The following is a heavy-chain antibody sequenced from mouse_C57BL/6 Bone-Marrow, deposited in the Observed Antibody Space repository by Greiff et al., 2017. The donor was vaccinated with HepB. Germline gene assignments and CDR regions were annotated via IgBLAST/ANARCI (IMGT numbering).Heavy chain of an antibody. CDR3: ARGGDPTVVATDWYFDV. V-gene: IGHV1-64*01. D-gene: IGHD1-1*01. CDR1: GYTFTSYW. J-gene: IGHJ1*03. CDR2: IHPNSGST. Sequence: VQLQQPGAELVKPGASVKLSCKASGYTFTSYWMHWVKQRPGQGLEWIGMIHPNSGSTNYNEKFKSKATLTVDKSSSTAYMQLSSLTSEDSAVYYCARGGDPTVVATDWYFDVWGTGTTVTVSS.